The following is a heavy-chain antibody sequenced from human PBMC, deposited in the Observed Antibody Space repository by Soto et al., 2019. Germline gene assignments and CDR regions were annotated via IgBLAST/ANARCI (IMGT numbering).Heavy chain of an antibody. CDR2: ISSSSSYI. Sequence: PGGSLRLSCAASGFTFSSYSMNWVRQAPEKGLEWVSSISSSSSYIYYADSVKGRFTISRDNAKNSLYLQMNSLRAEDTAVYYCARNHITGTTGPFDYWGQGTLVTVSS. D-gene: IGHD1-20*01. V-gene: IGHV3-21*01. CDR1: GFTFSSYS. CDR3: ARNHITGTTGPFDY. J-gene: IGHJ4*02.